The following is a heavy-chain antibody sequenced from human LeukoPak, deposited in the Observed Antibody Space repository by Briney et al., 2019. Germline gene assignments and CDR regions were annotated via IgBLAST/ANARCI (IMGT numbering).Heavy chain of an antibody. CDR1: GGSISSYY. D-gene: IGHD6-13*01. CDR3: ARGGYSSNKYWFDP. CDR2: IYYSGTT. J-gene: IGHJ5*02. Sequence: PSETLSLTCTVSGGSISSYYWSWIRQPPGKGLEWIGYIYYSGTTNYNPSLKSRVTISVDTSKNQFSLKLSSVTAADTAVYYCARGGYSSNKYWFDPWGQGTLVTVSS. V-gene: IGHV4-59*08.